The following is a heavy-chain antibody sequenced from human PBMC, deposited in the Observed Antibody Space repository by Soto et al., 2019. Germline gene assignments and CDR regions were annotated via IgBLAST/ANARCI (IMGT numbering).Heavy chain of an antibody. V-gene: IGHV3-7*01. Sequence: EVQLVESGGGLVQPGGSLRLSCEASGFTFSSYCMSWVRQAPGKGLEWVAYIRPDGSEKFYVESVKGRITISRNKAKNSLTLQMNPQRAWDTALFYCGKGWTNHSTGPGIDSLGQGTLVTVSS. J-gene: IGHJ4*02. CDR1: GFTFSSYC. CDR2: IRPDGSEK. D-gene: IGHD1-1*01. CDR3: GKGWTNHSTGPGIDS.